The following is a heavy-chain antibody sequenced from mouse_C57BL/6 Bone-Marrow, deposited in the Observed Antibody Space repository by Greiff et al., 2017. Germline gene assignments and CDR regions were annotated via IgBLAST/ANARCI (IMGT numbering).Heavy chain of an antibody. CDR1: GFTFSDYG. Sequence: EVKVEESGGGLVKPGGSLKLSCAASGFTFSDYGMHWVRQAPEKGLEWVAYISSGSSTIYYADTVKGRFTISRDNAKNTLFLQMTSLRSEDTAMYYCARLRSYFDYWGQGTTLTVSS. CDR2: ISSGSSTI. CDR3: ARLRSYFDY. J-gene: IGHJ2*01. D-gene: IGHD1-1*01. V-gene: IGHV5-17*01.